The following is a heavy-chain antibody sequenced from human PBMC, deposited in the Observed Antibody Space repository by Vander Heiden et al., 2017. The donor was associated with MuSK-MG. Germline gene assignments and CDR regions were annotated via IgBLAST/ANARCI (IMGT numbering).Heavy chain of an antibody. CDR3: ARGDSSSWPPLDY. CDR2: INPNSGGT. Sequence: QVQLVQSGAEVKKPGASVKVSCKASGYTFTGYYSHWVRQAPGQGLEWMGWINPNSGGTHYAQKFQGRVTMTRDTSISTAYMELSRLRSDDTAVYYCARGDSSSWPPLDYWGQGTLVTVSS. J-gene: IGHJ4*02. D-gene: IGHD6-13*01. V-gene: IGHV1-2*02. CDR1: GYTFTGYY.